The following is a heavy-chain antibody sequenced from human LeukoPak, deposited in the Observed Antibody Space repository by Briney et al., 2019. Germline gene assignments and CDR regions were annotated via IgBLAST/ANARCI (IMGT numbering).Heavy chain of an antibody. J-gene: IGHJ3*02. D-gene: IGHD2-2*02. V-gene: IGHV3-74*01. CDR2: INSDGGST. CDR3: ARRVNLGYCSSTSCYTDAFDI. CDR1: GFTFSSYW. Sequence: GGSLRLSCAASGFTFSSYWMHWVRQAPGKGLVWVSRINSDGGSTSYADSVKGRFTISRDNAKNTLYLQMNSLRAEDTAVYYCARRVNLGYCSSTSCYTDAFDIWGQGTMVTVSS.